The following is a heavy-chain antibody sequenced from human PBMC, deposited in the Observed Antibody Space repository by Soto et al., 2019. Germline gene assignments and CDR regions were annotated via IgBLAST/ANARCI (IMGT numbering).Heavy chain of an antibody. CDR3: ARERPDYDFWSGYRPPYMDV. Sequence: SETLSLTCTVSGGSISSYYWSWIRQPPGKGLEWIGYIYYSGSTNYNPSLKSRVTISVDTSKNQFSLKLSSVTAADTAVYYCARERPDYDFWSGYRPPYMDVWGKGTTVTAP. V-gene: IGHV4-59*01. CDR1: GGSISSYY. D-gene: IGHD3-3*01. CDR2: IYYSGST. J-gene: IGHJ6*03.